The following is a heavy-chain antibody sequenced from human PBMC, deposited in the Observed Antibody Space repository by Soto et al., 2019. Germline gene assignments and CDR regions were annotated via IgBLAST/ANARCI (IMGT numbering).Heavy chain of an antibody. CDR3: GRERA. V-gene: IGHV3-15*01. CDR2: IKSKTDGGTT. J-gene: IGHJ4*02. Sequence: GGSLRLSCAASGFTFIDAWMNWVRQAPGKGLEWVGRIKSKTDGGTTDYAAPVKGRFTTSRDDLKNTLYLHMNTLKIEDTGVYYCGRERAWGRGTLVTVSS. CDR1: GFTFIDAW.